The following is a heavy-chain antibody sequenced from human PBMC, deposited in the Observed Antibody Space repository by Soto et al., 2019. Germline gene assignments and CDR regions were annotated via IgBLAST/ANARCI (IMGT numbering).Heavy chain of an antibody. CDR3: AKRSGSYLW. CDR2: ITGSGGST. V-gene: IGHV3-23*01. Sequence: PGGSLRLSCAASGFSFSNYAMNWVRQAPGKGLEWVSYITGSGGSTYHTDSVKGRFTISRDNSKNTLYLQMNSLRAEDTAVYYCAKRSGSYLWWGQGTLVTVSS. CDR1: GFSFSNYA. D-gene: IGHD3-10*01. J-gene: IGHJ4*02.